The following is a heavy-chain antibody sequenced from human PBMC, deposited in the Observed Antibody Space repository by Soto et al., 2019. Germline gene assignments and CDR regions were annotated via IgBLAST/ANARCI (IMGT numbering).Heavy chain of an antibody. D-gene: IGHD2-21*02. J-gene: IGHJ6*02. CDR1: GFTFSNHG. V-gene: IGHV3-30*18. CDR3: VKDRAGMHCGGDCSWGMDV. CDR2: ISYDAIHK. Sequence: QVQLVESGGGVVQPGRALRLSCAASGFTFSNHGMHWVRQAPDKGLEWVAVISYDAIHKKYADSVKGRFTISRDSYKNTLYLQMDSLRAEDTAVYYCVKDRAGMHCGGDCSWGMDVWGQGTTVTVSS.